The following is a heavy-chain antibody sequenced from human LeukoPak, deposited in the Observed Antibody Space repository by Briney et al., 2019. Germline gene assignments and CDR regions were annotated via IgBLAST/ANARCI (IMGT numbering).Heavy chain of an antibody. CDR1: GGSFSGYY. CDR2: INHSGST. Sequence: KPSETLSLTCAVYGGSFSGYYWSWIRQPPGKGLEWIGEINHSGSTNYNPSLKSRVTISVDTSKNQCSLKLSSVTAADTAVYYCARLYSGYDSPSYYFDYWGQGTLVTVSS. V-gene: IGHV4-34*01. J-gene: IGHJ4*02. CDR3: ARLYSGYDSPSYYFDY. D-gene: IGHD5-12*01.